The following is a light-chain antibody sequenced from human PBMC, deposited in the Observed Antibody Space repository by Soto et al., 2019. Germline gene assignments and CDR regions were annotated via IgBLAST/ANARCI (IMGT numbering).Light chain of an antibody. Sequence: DIVMTQSPGTLSVSPGERATLSCGASQSVGNSLAWYQHKPGQAPRLLIYGASSRATGIPARFSGSGSGTEFTFPINSLQYEDFAIYYCQQYKKWPETFGQGTKVDNK. CDR3: QQYKKWPET. J-gene: IGKJ1*01. CDR2: GAS. V-gene: IGKV3-15*01. CDR1: QSVGNS.